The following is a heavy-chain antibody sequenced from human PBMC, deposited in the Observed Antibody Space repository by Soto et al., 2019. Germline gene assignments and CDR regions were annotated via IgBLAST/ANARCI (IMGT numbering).Heavy chain of an antibody. CDR1: GFIFGSYG. D-gene: IGHD2-21*02. CDR2: ISYDGTNK. CDR3: ARVPREFCGRDCSSEY. J-gene: IGHJ4*02. Sequence: GGTLRLSCTASGFIFGSYGMHWVRHAPGKGLEWVALISYDGTNKYYPDSVKGRFTISRANPKNTLYLEMNSLRAEDTAVYYCARVPREFCGRDCSSEYWGQGTQVTVSS. V-gene: IGHV3-30*03.